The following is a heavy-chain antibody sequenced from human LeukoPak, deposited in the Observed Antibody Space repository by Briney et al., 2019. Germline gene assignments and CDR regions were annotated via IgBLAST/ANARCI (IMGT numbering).Heavy chain of an antibody. J-gene: IGHJ3*02. CDR1: GGSISSSSYY. Sequence: SETLSLTCTVSGGSISSSSYYWGWIRQPPGKGLEWIGSTYYSGSTYYNPSLKSRVTISVDTSKNQFSLKLSSVTAADTAVYYCASMIVVAHDAFDIWGQGTMVTVSS. CDR3: ASMIVVAHDAFDI. V-gene: IGHV4-39*01. D-gene: IGHD3-22*01. CDR2: TYYSGST.